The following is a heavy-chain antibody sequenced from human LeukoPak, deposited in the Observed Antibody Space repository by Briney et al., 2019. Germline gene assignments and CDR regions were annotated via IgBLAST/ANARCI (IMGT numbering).Heavy chain of an antibody. CDR3: ASGLVEATLHMDV. CDR2: IYPGDSDT. J-gene: IGHJ6*03. Sequence: GESLKISCKGSGYSFTSYSIGWVRQMPGKGLEWMGIIYPGDSDTRYSPSFQGQVTISADKSISTAYLQWSSLKASDTAMYYCASGLVEATLHMDVWGKGTTVTVSS. CDR1: GYSFTSYS. V-gene: IGHV5-51*01. D-gene: IGHD1-26*01.